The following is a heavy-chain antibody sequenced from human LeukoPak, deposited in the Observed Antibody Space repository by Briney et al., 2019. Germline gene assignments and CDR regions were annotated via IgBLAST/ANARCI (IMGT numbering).Heavy chain of an antibody. Sequence: GGSLRLSCAASGFTFSSYSMNWVRQAPGKGLEWVSSISSSSTYIYYADSVKGRFTISRDNAKNSLYLQMNSLRAEDTAVYYCAREPPRYCTNGVCSFYYWGQGTLVTVSS. CDR1: GFTFSSYS. CDR2: ISSSSTYI. D-gene: IGHD2-8*01. V-gene: IGHV3-21*01. CDR3: AREPPRYCTNGVCSFYY. J-gene: IGHJ4*02.